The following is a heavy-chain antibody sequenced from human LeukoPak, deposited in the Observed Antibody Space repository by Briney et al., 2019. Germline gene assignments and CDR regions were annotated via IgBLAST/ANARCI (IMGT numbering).Heavy chain of an antibody. Sequence: PGGSLRLSCAASGFTVSSNYMSWVRQAPGKGLEWVSVIYSGGSTYYVDSVKGRFTISRDDSKNTLYLQMNSLKTEDTAVYYCTSEDQGGFDYWGRGTLVTVSS. V-gene: IGHV3-53*01. CDR3: TSEDQGGFDY. CDR1: GFTVSSNY. D-gene: IGHD1-26*01. CDR2: IYSGGST. J-gene: IGHJ4*02.